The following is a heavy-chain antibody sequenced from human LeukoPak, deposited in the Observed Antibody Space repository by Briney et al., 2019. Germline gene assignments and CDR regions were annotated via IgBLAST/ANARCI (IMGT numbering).Heavy chain of an antibody. CDR3: AKGYCTGTSCYTGLDY. J-gene: IGHJ4*02. CDR2: ISYDGSNK. D-gene: IGHD2-2*02. Sequence: PGGSLRLSCAASGFTFSSYGMHWVRQAPGKGLEWVAVISYDGSNKYYADSVKGRFTISRDNSKNTLYLQMNSLSAEDTALYFCAKGYCTGTSCYTGLDYWGQGTLVTVSS. CDR1: GFTFSSYG. V-gene: IGHV3-30*18.